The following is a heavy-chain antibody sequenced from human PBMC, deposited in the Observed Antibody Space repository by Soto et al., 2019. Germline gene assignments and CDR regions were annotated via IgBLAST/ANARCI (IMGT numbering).Heavy chain of an antibody. CDR2: ISYDGSNK. D-gene: IGHD3-22*01. Sequence: QVQLVESGGGVVQPGRSLRLSCAASGFTFSSYAMHWVRQAPGKGLEWVAVISYDGSNKYYADSVKGRFTISRDNSKNTLYLQMNSLRAEDTAVYYCARERSIEGYDSSGYPDFQHWGQGTLVTVSS. CDR3: ARERSIEGYDSSGYPDFQH. V-gene: IGHV3-30-3*01. CDR1: GFTFSSYA. J-gene: IGHJ1*01.